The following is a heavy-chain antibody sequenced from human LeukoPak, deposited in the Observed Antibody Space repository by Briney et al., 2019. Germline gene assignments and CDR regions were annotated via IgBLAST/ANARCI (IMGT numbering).Heavy chain of an antibody. D-gene: IGHD4-17*01. CDR3: ARLPYGDYDGFVYFQH. Sequence: GESLKISCKGSGYSFTSYCIGWVRQMPGKGLEWMGIIYPGDSDTRYSPSFQGQVTISADKSISTAYLQWSSLKASDTAMYYCARLPYGDYDGFVYFQHWGQGTLVTVSS. V-gene: IGHV5-51*01. CDR1: GYSFTSYC. J-gene: IGHJ1*01. CDR2: IYPGDSDT.